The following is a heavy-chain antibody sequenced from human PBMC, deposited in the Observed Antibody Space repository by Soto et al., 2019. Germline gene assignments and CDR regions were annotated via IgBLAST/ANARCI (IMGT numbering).Heavy chain of an antibody. D-gene: IGHD4-4*01. V-gene: IGHV3-15*07. CDR3: TTAPNYSLNYYYYYGMDV. CDR2: IKSKTDGGTT. Sequence: GGSLRLSCAASGFTFSNAWMNWVRQAPGKGLEWVGRIKSKTDGGTTDYAAPVKGRFTISRDDSKNTLYLQMNSLKTEDTAVYYCTTAPNYSLNYYYYYGMDVWGQGTTVTVSS. J-gene: IGHJ6*02. CDR1: GFTFSNAW.